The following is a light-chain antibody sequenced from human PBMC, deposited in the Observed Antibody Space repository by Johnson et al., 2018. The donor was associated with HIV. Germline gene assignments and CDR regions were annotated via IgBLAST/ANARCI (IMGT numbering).Light chain of an antibody. CDR2: DNN. CDR3: GTWDSSLSAYV. CDR1: SSNIGYNY. V-gene: IGLV1-51*01. J-gene: IGLJ1*01. Sequence: QSVLTQPPSVSAAPGQKVTISCSGSSSNIGYNYVSWYQQLPGTAPKLLIYDNNKRPSGIPDRFSGSKSGTSATLGITGLPTGDEADYYCGTWDSSLSAYVFGTGTKVTVL.